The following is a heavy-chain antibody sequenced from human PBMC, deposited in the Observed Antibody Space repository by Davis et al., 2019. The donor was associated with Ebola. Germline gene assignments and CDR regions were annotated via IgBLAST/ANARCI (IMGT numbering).Heavy chain of an antibody. CDR3: AKGGSGWPSDYSYGMGV. J-gene: IGHJ6*04. Sequence: GGSLRLSCAASGFTFSSYSMNCVRQAPGKVLEWVSAVTSIGGGTYYADSVKGRFTISRDNSKNTLYLQMNSLRVEETAVYYCAKGGSGWPSDYSYGMGVWGKGTTVTVSS. D-gene: IGHD6-19*01. CDR1: GFTFSSYS. V-gene: IGHV3-23*01. CDR2: VTSIGGGT.